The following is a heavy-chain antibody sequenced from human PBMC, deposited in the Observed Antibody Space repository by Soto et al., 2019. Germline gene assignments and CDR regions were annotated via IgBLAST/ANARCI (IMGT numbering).Heavy chain of an antibody. CDR1: GYTFTTYD. V-gene: IGHV1-8*01. CDR3: AAKSGYPYYFDH. J-gene: IGHJ4*02. Sequence: ASVKVSCKSSGYTFTTYDINWVRQAPGQGLEWIGWMNPYSGKTGYAQKFRDRVTMTRNASISTAHMELSGLISEDTAVYYCAAKSGYPYYFDHWGQGTLVTVSS. D-gene: IGHD3-3*01. CDR2: MNPYSGKT.